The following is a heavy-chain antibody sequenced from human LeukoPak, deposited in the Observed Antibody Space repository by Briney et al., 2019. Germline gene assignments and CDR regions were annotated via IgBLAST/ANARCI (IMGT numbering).Heavy chain of an antibody. J-gene: IGHJ5*02. CDR2: INPSGGST. CDR1: GYTFTSYY. V-gene: IGHV1-46*01. Sequence: ASVKVSCKASGYTFTSYYVHWVRQAPGQGLEWMGIINPSGGSTSYAQKFQGRVTMTRDTSTSTVYMELSSLRSEDTAVYYCARAFGTRWFDPWGQGTLVTVSS. CDR3: ARAFGTRWFDP. D-gene: IGHD1-7*01.